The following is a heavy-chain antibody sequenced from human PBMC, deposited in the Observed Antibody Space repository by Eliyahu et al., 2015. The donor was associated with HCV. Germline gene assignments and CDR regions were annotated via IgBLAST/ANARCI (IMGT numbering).Heavy chain of an antibody. J-gene: IGHJ6*02. CDR1: GFXFXDYG. V-gene: IGHV3-33*01. CDR2: VWHDGSNE. CDR3: VREADYGGNSPWSMDV. Sequence: QVQLVESGGGVVXPGXSLRLSCAASGFXFXDYGMXWVRQAPGKGLEWVALVWHDGSNEGNADSVKGRVTISRDNSKNTLYLQLNSLRAEDTAMYYCVREADYGGNSPWSMDVWGQGTMVTVSS. D-gene: IGHD4-23*01.